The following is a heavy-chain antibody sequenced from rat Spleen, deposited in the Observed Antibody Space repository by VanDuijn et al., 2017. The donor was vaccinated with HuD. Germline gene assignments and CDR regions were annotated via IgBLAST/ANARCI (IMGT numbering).Heavy chain of an antibody. CDR1: GFSLNSYN. D-gene: IGHD1-9*01. J-gene: IGHJ2*01. CDR3: ARHEAYYGYNSYYFDY. V-gene: IGHV2-30*01. CDR2: IWAGGGI. Sequence: QVQLKESGPGLVQSSQTLSLTCTVSGFSLNSYNVHWVRQPAGKGLEWMGTIWAGGGINYNSAVQSRLSISRDTSKSQVFLKMNSLQPEDTGTYYCARHEAYYGYNSYYFDYWGQGVMVTVSS.